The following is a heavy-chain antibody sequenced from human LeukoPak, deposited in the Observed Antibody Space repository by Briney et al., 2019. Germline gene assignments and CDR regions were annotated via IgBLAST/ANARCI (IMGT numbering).Heavy chain of an antibody. V-gene: IGHV1-2*02. CDR3: ARVFSYSSGRSRRPNFDY. CDR1: GYTFTGYY. CDR2: INPNSGGT. D-gene: IGHD6-19*01. Sequence: ASVKVSCKASGYTFTGYYMHWVRQAPGQGLEWMGWINPNSGGTNYAQKFQGRVTMTRDTSISTAYMELSRLRSDDTAVYYCARVFSYSSGRSRRPNFDYWGQGTLVTVSS. J-gene: IGHJ4*02.